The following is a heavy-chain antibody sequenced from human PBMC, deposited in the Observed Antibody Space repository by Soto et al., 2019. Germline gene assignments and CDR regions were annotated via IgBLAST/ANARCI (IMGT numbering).Heavy chain of an antibody. D-gene: IGHD6-19*01. J-gene: IGHJ5*02. Sequence: SETLSLTCTVSGGSISSGGYYWSWIRQPPGKGPEWIGYIYHSGSTYYNPSLKSRVTISVDTSKNQFSLKLSSVTAADTAVYYCARERPDGARLDPWGQGTRVTASS. V-gene: IGHV4-30-4*08. CDR3: ARERPDGARLDP. CDR2: IYHSGST. CDR1: GGSISSGGYY.